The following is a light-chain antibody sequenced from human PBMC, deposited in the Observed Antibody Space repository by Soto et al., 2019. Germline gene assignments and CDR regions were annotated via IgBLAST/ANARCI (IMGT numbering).Light chain of an antibody. CDR3: SSYTSSSTRV. CDR1: SSDVGAYNY. V-gene: IGLV2-14*03. Sequence: QCALAQPASVSGSPGQSIAISCTGTSSDVGAYNYVSWYQQHPGKAPKLIISDVSNRPSGVSNRFSGSKSGNTASLTISGLQAEDEADYYCSSYTSSSTRVLGGGTKLTVL. CDR2: DVS. J-gene: IGLJ3*02.